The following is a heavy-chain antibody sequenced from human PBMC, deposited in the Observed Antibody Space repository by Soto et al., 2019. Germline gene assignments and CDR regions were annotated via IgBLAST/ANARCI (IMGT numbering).Heavy chain of an antibody. CDR3: ARVLPGIAAAYDAFDV. D-gene: IGHD6-13*01. J-gene: IGHJ3*01. V-gene: IGHV4-61*01. CDR1: GYSVISATYY. CDR2: IYYDGGT. Sequence: SETLSLTCTVSGYSVISATYYWSGIRQPPGKGLEWIGYIYYDGGTTYNSSLKSRVTISTDTSRSQLSLQLTSATPADTAVYYCARVLPGIAAAYDAFDVWGQGTMVT.